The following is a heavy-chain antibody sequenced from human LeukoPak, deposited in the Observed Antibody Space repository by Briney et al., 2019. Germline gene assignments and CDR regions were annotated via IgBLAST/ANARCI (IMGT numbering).Heavy chain of an antibody. CDR1: GGSFSGYY. J-gene: IGHJ5*02. D-gene: IGHD3-10*01. CDR3: ARGSPYYYGSGRSWFDP. Sequence: SETLSLTCAVYGGSFSGYYWIWIRQPPGKGLEWMGEINHSGSTNYNPSLNRRITITVATSKNQFSLKLSSVTAADTAVYYCARGSPYYYGSGRSWFDPWGQGTLVTVSS. V-gene: IGHV4-34*01. CDR2: INHSGST.